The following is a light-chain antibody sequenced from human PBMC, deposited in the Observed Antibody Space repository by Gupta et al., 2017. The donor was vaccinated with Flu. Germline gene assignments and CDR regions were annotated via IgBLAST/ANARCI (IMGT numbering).Light chain of an antibody. CDR3: QQRHITPFP. Sequence: DIQMTQSPSSLSASVGDKVTITCRASQTIETHLNWYQQKPGKAPRIVIYSASWVQSAVPSRFSVGGSGAEFTLTISSRQPEDFATYYCQQRHITPFPFGHGTKVDVK. J-gene: IGKJ3*01. CDR1: QTIETH. V-gene: IGKV1-39*01. CDR2: SAS.